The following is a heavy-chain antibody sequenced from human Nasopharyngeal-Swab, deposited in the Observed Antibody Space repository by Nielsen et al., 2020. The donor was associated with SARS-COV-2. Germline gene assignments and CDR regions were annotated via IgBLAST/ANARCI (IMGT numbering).Heavy chain of an antibody. CDR3: ARDDSSPHVGAFDI. Sequence: GESLKISCAASGFTFSSYWMSWVRQAPGKGLEWVSSISSSSSYIYYADSVKGRFTISRDNAKNSLYLQMNSLRAEDTAVYYCARDDSSPHVGAFDIWGQGTMVTVSS. J-gene: IGHJ3*02. V-gene: IGHV3-21*01. D-gene: IGHD3-22*01. CDR1: GFTFSSYW. CDR2: ISSSSSYI.